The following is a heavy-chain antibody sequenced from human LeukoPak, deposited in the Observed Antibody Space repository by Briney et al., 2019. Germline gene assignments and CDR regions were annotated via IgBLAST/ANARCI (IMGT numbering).Heavy chain of an antibody. V-gene: IGHV3-49*03. CDR3: TRGKQWFSPYWFDP. D-gene: IGHD6-19*01. CDR2: IRSKAYGGTT. CDR1: GFTFGDYA. Sequence: GRSLRLSCTASGFTFGDYAMSWFRQAPGKGLEWVGFIRSKAYGGTTEYAASVKGRFTISRDDSKSIAYLQMNSLKTEDTAVYYCTRGKQWFSPYWFDPWGQGTLVTVSS. J-gene: IGHJ5*02.